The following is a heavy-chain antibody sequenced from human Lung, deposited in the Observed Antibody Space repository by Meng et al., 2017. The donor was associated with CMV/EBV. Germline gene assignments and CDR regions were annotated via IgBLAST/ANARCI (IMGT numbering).Heavy chain of an antibody. CDR3: ARDNSYINSWWFDP. CDR1: GFTFSAYY. D-gene: IGHD4-23*01. Sequence: ASGFTFSAYYIHWVRQAPGQGLEWMGIINPSGDHTWYSQKFQGRVTMTRDTSTSTVYMELSSLRFEDTAVYYCARDNSYINSWWFDPWGQGTLVTVSS. V-gene: IGHV1-46*01. CDR2: INPSGDHT. J-gene: IGHJ5*02.